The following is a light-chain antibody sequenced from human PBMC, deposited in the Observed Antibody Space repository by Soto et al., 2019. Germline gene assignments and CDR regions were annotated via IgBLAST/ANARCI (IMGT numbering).Light chain of an antibody. Sequence: QSALTQPPSASGSPGQSVTISCTGTRSDVGGYNYVSWYQQHPDKAPKLMIYEVTKRPSGVPDCFSGSKSGNTASLTVSGLQAEDEADYYCSSYAGNNKYVFGSGTKLTVL. CDR3: SSYAGNNKYV. CDR2: EVT. CDR1: RSDVGGYNY. V-gene: IGLV2-8*01. J-gene: IGLJ1*01.